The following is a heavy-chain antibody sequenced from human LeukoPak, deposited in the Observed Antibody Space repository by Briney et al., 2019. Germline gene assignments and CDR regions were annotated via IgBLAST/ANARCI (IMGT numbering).Heavy chain of an antibody. CDR1: GFTFSTYG. CDR2: IWDDGSNK. J-gene: IGHJ4*02. Sequence: GGPLRLSCAASGFTFSTYGMHWVREAPGKALEWVAVIWDDGSNKYYAEPVKGRFTISRDNSKNTVYLQMNSLRAEDMAVYYCAREASYSFDYWGQGTLVTVSS. D-gene: IGHD5-18*01. V-gene: IGHV3-33*01. CDR3: AREASYSFDY.